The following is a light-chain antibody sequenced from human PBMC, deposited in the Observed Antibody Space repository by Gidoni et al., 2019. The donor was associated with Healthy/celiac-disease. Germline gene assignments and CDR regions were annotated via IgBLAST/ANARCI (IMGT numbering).Light chain of an antibody. Sequence: DIPIAQSTSTRSASVGDRVTITCRASQSISSWLAWYQQKPGKAPKLLIYKASSLESGVPSRFSGSGSGTEFTLTISSLQPDDFATYYCQQYNSYPWTFGQGTKVEIK. CDR3: QQYNSYPWT. J-gene: IGKJ1*01. V-gene: IGKV1-5*03. CDR2: KAS. CDR1: QSISSW.